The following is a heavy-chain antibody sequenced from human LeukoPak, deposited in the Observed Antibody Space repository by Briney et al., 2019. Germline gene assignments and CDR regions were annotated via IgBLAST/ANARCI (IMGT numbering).Heavy chain of an antibody. Sequence: ASVKVSCKASGYTFTGYYMHWVRQAPGQGLEWMGWINPNSGGTNYAQKFQGRVTMTRDTSISTAYMELSRLRSDDTAVYYCARPWYSSGWFPFDPWGQGTVVTVSS. V-gene: IGHV1-2*02. J-gene: IGHJ5*02. D-gene: IGHD6-19*01. CDR3: ARPWYSSGWFPFDP. CDR1: GYTFTGYY. CDR2: INPNSGGT.